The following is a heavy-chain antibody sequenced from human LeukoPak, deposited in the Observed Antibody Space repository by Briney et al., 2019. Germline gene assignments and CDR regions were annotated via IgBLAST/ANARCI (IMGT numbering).Heavy chain of an antibody. D-gene: IGHD3-22*01. V-gene: IGHV4-39*01. J-gene: IGHJ4*02. CDR3: ARQSGTYYYDTSGYLRFDS. CDR1: GVSISSSSYY. CDR2: IFYSGST. Sequence: SETLSLTCTVSGVSISSSSYYWGWIRQPPGKGLEWIGSIFYSGSTYYNPSLKSRVTISVDTSKNQFSLKVGSVTAADTAVYYCARQSGTYYYDTSGYLRFDSWGQGTLVTVSS.